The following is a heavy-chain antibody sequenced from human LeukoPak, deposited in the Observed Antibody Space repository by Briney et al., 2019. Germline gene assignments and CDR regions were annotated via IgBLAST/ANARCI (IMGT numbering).Heavy chain of an antibody. V-gene: IGHV4-31*03. D-gene: IGHD5-24*01. CDR3: ARDPPPEDGNNAFDI. CDR2: IYYSGST. J-gene: IGHJ3*02. Sequence: PSQTLSLTCTVSGGSISSGGYYWSWIRQHPGKGLEWIGYIYYSGSTYYNPSLKSRVTISVDTSKNPFSLKLSSVTAADTAVYYCARDPPPEDGNNAFDIWGQGTMVTVSS. CDR1: GGSISSGGYY.